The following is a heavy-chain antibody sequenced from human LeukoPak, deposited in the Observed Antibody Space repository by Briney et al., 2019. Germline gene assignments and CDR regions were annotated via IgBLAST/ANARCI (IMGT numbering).Heavy chain of an antibody. Sequence: PSETLSLTCTVSGVSISGYYASCLPQPPGKGLEGIGNIYYIGSTNYNPSLKSRVSMSVDRSTNQFFLKVRSVTAADTAMYYCARVSPRPWIRATADLDYWGQGALVTVSS. D-gene: IGHD6-13*01. CDR2: IYYIGST. J-gene: IGHJ4*02. V-gene: IGHV4-59*12. CDR1: GVSISGYY. CDR3: ARVSPRPWIRATADLDY.